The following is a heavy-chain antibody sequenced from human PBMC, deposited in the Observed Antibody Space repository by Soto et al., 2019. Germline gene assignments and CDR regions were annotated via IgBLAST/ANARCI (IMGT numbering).Heavy chain of an antibody. CDR2: INHSGST. V-gene: IGHV4-34*01. CDR3: ARGREDGYNPFDY. Sequence: PSETLSLTCAVYGGSFSGYYWSWIRQPPGKGLEWIGEINHSGSTNYNPSLKSRVTISVDTSKNQFSLKLSSVTAADTAVYYCARGREDGYNPFDYWGQGTLVT. J-gene: IGHJ4*02. D-gene: IGHD5-12*01. CDR1: GGSFSGYY.